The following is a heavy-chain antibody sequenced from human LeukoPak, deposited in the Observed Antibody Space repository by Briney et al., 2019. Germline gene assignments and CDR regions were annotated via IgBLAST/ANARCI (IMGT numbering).Heavy chain of an antibody. CDR3: ANFKGKDGIKDHFDY. D-gene: IGHD5-24*01. CDR1: RFTFSNFA. Sequence: PGGSLRLSCAASRFTFSNFAMSWVRQAPGKGLEWVSAISGSGGSTYYADSVKGRFTISRDDSKNTVSLQMSSLRVEDTAVYYCANFKGKDGIKDHFDYWGQGTLVTVSS. J-gene: IGHJ4*02. V-gene: IGHV3-23*01. CDR2: ISGSGGST.